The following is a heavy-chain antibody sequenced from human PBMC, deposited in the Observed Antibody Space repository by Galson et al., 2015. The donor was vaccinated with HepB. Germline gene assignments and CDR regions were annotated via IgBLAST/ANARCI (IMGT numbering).Heavy chain of an antibody. D-gene: IGHD1-26*01. Sequence: SLRLSCAASGFTVSSNYMSWVRQAPGKGLEWVSVIYSGGSTYYADSVKGRFTISRDNSKNTLYLQKNSLRAEDTAVYYCARDVGATRGWFDPWGQGTLVTVSS. CDR1: GFTVSSNY. CDR2: IYSGGST. J-gene: IGHJ5*02. CDR3: ARDVGATRGWFDP. V-gene: IGHV3-66*01.